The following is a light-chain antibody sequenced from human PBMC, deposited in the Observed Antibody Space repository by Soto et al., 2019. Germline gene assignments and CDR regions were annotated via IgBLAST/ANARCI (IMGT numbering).Light chain of an antibody. J-gene: IGLJ1*01. CDR2: DVS. V-gene: IGLV2-11*01. Sequence: QSAVTPPRSVFGSPGQAFTISCTGTISDVGGYNYVSWYQQHPGKAPKLMIYDVSKRPSGVPDRFSGSKSGNTASLTISGLQAEDEADYYCCSYAGSYTYVFGTGTKVTVL. CDR3: CSYAGSYTYV. CDR1: ISDVGGYNY.